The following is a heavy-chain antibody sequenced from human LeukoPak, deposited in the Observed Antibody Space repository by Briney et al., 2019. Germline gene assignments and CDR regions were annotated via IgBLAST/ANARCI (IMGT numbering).Heavy chain of an antibody. CDR3: ARDRAVGLRAFDI. CDR1: GGSISSGDYY. Sequence: SETLSLTCTVSGGSISSGDYYWSWNRQPPGKGLEWIGYIYYSGNTYYNPSLKSRVTISVDTSKNQFSLKLSSVTAADTAVYYCARDRAVGLRAFDIWGQGTMVTVSS. D-gene: IGHD3-10*01. V-gene: IGHV4-30-4*01. J-gene: IGHJ3*02. CDR2: IYYSGNT.